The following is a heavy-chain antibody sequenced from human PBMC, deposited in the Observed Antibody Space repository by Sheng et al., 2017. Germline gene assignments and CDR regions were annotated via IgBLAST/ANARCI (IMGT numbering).Heavy chain of an antibody. Sequence: EVQVVQSGGGLVQPGVSLRLSCVASGFSFSDYWMSWVRQTPGKGLEWVAIINQDGSVKYYVDSMRGRFTISRDNTKNSLYLQMNSLTVEDTAVYYCGSDIHRSLDYWGQGTLVSVSS. D-gene: IGHD3-10*01. J-gene: IGHJ4*02. CDR1: GFSFSDYW. CDR2: INQDGSVK. V-gene: IGHV3-7*01. CDR3: GSDIHRSLDY.